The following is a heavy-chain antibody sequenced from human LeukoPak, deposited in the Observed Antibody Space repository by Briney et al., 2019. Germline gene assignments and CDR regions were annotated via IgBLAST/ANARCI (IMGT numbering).Heavy chain of an antibody. J-gene: IGHJ4*02. CDR2: IYYSGST. V-gene: IGHV4-59*08. Sequence: PSETLSLTCTVSGGSISSYYWSWIRQPPGKGLEWIGYIYYSGSTNYNPSLKSRVTISVDTSKNQFSLKLSSVTVADTAVYYCARHATGGVVTIDYWGQGTLVTVSS. D-gene: IGHD3-3*01. CDR3: ARHATGGVVTIDY. CDR1: GGSISSYY.